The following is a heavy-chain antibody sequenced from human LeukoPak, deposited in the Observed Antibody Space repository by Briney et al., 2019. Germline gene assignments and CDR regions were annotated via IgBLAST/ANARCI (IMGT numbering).Heavy chain of an antibody. CDR2: ISSSSSTI. Sequence: GGSLRLSCAASGFTFSSYSMNWVRQAPGKGLEWVSYISSSSSTIYYADSVKGRFTISRDNAKNSLYLQVNSLRDEDTAVYYCARRSLIYYYGSGSEVFDYWGQGTLVTVSS. D-gene: IGHD3-10*01. J-gene: IGHJ4*02. CDR3: ARRSLIYYYGSGSEVFDY. V-gene: IGHV3-48*02. CDR1: GFTFSSYS.